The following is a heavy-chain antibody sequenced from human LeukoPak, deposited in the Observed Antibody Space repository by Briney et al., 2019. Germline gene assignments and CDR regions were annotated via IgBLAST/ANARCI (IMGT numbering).Heavy chain of an antibody. CDR3: AKAMPCTSTICYRFDY. CDR1: GFTFSSYA. D-gene: IGHD2-2*01. CDR2: ISNSGDST. V-gene: IGHV3-23*01. Sequence: AGGSLRLSCATSGFTFSSYAMSWVRQAPGKGLEWVSAISNSGDSTNYADSVKGRFTISRDISKNTLYLQMNTLRAEDTALYYCAKAMPCTSTICYRFDYWGRGTLVTVSS. J-gene: IGHJ4*02.